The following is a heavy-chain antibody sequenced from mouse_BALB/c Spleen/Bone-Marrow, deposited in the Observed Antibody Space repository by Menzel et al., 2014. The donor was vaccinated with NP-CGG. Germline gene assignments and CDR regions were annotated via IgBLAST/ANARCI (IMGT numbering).Heavy chain of an antibody. J-gene: IGHJ4*01. V-gene: IGHV2-3*01. Sequence: VKLMESGPGLVPPSQSLSITCTVSGFSLTSYGVSWVRQPPGKRLEWLGIIWGDGSINYHSALISRLSISKDNSKSQVFINLNSLQTEDSATYYCAKQDSSWSDYAMDYWGQGTSATVSS. CDR1: GFSLTSYG. CDR3: AKQDSSWSDYAMDY. D-gene: IGHD6-1*01. CDR2: IWGDGSI.